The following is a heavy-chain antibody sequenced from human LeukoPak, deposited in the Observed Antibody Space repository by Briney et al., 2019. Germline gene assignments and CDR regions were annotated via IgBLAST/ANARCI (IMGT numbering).Heavy chain of an antibody. CDR3: ARDTESSSFFDY. CDR1: GFTFSTYA. V-gene: IGHV3-30-3*01. CDR2: ISYDGSNK. Sequence: GGSLRLSCAASGFTFSTYALHWVRQAPGKGLEWVAVISYDGSNKYYADSVKGRFTISRDNSKNTLYLQMNSLRAEDTAVYYCARDTESSSFFDYWGQGTLVTVSS. J-gene: IGHJ4*02. D-gene: IGHD6-6*01.